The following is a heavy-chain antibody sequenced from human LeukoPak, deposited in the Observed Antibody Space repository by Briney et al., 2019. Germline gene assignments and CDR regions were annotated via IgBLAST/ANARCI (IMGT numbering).Heavy chain of an antibody. J-gene: IGHJ4*02. CDR2: INHSGST. D-gene: IGHD3-22*01. V-gene: IGHV4-34*01. CDR1: GGSFSGYY. CDR3: ARGRKAYYDSSGYVDY. Sequence: SETLSITCAVYGGSFSGYYWSWIRQPPGKGLEWIGEINHSGSTNYNPSLKSRVTISVDTSKNQFSLKLSSVTAADTAVYYCARGRKAYYDSSGYVDYWGQGTLVTVSS.